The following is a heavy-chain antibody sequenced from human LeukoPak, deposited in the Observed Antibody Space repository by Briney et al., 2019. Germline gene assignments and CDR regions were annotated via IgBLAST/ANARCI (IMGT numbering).Heavy chain of an antibody. V-gene: IGHV3-20*04. CDR3: ARTPNYGSGSYDY. J-gene: IGHJ4*02. Sequence: PGGSLRLSCAASGFNFDDYGMIWVRQAPGKGLEWVSGINWNGDSTGYADSVKGRFTISRDNAKNSLYLQMNSLIAEDTALYYCARTPNYGSGSYDYWGQGTLVTVSS. CDR1: GFNFDDYG. D-gene: IGHD3-10*01. CDR2: INWNGDST.